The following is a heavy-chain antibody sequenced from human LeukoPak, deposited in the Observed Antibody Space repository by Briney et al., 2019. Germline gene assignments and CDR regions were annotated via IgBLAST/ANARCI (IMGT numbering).Heavy chain of an antibody. V-gene: IGHV3-48*01. Sequence: GGSLRLSCAASGFTFSSYSMNWVRQAPGKGLEWVSYISSSSSTIYYADSVKGRFTISRDNAKNSLYLQMNSLRAEDTAVYYCAREVDTAMVMMGFWGQGTLVTVSS. CDR2: ISSSSSTI. CDR1: GFTFSSYS. CDR3: AREVDTAMVMMGF. J-gene: IGHJ4*02. D-gene: IGHD5-18*01.